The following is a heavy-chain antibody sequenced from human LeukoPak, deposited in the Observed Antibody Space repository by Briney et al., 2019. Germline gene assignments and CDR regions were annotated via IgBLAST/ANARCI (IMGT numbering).Heavy chain of an antibody. V-gene: IGHV1-18*01. CDR2: ISSYT. Sequence: ASVKVSCKASGYILSDLGITWVRQAPGQGLEWMGWISSYTHYAQRFQGRVFMTIDASTNTAFLELRSLSSDDTAVYYCARNGSGSDGGWPDYWAREPWSPSPQCHYMDVWGKGTTVTVSS. D-gene: IGHD4-11*01. CDR1: GYILSDLG. CDR3: ARNGSGSDGGWPDYWAREPWSPSPQCHYMDV. J-gene: IGHJ6*03.